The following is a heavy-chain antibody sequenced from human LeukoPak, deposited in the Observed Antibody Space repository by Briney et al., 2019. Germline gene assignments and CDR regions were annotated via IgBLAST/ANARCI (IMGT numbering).Heavy chain of an antibody. D-gene: IGHD2-15*01. CDR1: GFTFSDYA. CDR2: ISYDGSNK. V-gene: IGHV3-30*01. CDR3: AKGRGFDVYCRAGSCSTFDP. Sequence: GGSLTLSCAASGFTFSDYALRWVRQAPGKGLEWVAVISYDGSNKYYADSVKGRFTISRDNSQNPLYLQMNSLRAEDTAVYYCAKGRGFDVYCRAGSCSTFDPWGQGTLVTVSS. J-gene: IGHJ5*02.